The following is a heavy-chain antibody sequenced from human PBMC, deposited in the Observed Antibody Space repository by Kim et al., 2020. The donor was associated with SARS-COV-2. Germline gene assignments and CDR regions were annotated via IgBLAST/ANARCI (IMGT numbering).Heavy chain of an antibody. Sequence: SETLSLTCTVSGGSISSGGYYWSWIRQHPGKGLEWIGYIYYSGSTYNNPSLKSRVTISVDTSKNQFSLKLSSVTAADTAVYYCARSATGAFKYFQHWGQGTLVTVSS. CDR1: GGSISSGGYY. CDR3: ARSATGAFKYFQH. V-gene: IGHV4-31*03. CDR2: IYYSGST. J-gene: IGHJ1*01. D-gene: IGHD6-13*01.